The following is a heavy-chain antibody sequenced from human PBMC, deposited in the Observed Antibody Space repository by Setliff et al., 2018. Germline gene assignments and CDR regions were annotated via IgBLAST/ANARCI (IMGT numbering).Heavy chain of an antibody. CDR2: IYTSGST. Sequence: PSETLSLTCTVSGGSISNYYWSWIRQPAGKGLEWIGRIYTSGSTNYNPSLKSRVTMSIDTSKNQFSLKLSSVTAADTAVYYCARFLYCTSTSCPVTFDHWGRGTLVTVSS. CDR1: GGSISNYY. D-gene: IGHD2-2*01. J-gene: IGHJ4*02. CDR3: ARFLYCTSTSCPVTFDH. V-gene: IGHV4-4*07.